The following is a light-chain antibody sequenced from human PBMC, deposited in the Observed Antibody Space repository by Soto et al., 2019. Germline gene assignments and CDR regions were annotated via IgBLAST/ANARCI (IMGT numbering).Light chain of an antibody. J-gene: IGLJ1*01. CDR1: SSDVGGYNY. Sequence: QSALTQPASVSGSPGQSITISCTGTSSDVGGYNYVSWYQQQAGKAPKLIIHEVSNRPSGVSNRFSGSKSGNTASLTISGLQAEDEADYYCDSYTSSRAYVFXIGPKVTVL. CDR2: EVS. V-gene: IGLV2-14*01. CDR3: DSYTSSRAYV.